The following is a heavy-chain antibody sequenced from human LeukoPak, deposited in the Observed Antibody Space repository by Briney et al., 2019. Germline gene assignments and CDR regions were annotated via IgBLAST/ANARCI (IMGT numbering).Heavy chain of an antibody. CDR1: GGSISSYY. D-gene: IGHD3-22*01. Sequence: PSETLSLTCTVSGGSISSYYWSWIRQPPGKGLEWIGYIYYSGSTNYNPSLKSRVTISEETSKNQFSLKLSSVTAADTAVYYCARVTGYMIEDYFDYWGQGTLVTVSS. CDR2: IYYSGST. CDR3: ARVTGYMIEDYFDY. J-gene: IGHJ4*02. V-gene: IGHV4-59*01.